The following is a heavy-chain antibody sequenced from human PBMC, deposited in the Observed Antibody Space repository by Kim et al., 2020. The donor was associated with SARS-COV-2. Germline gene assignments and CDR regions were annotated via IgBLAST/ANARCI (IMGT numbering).Heavy chain of an antibody. J-gene: IGHJ6*02. CDR3: ARDLPLYGGNPVFHYYGMDV. V-gene: IGHV4-31*02. D-gene: IGHD4-17*01. Sequence: RVTISVDTSKNQFSLKLSSVTAADTAVYYCARDLPLYGGNPVFHYYGMDVWGQGTTVTVSS.